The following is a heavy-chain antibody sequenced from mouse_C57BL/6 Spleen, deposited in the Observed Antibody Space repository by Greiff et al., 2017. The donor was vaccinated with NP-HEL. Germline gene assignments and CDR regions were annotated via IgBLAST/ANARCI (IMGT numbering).Heavy chain of an antibody. J-gene: IGHJ2*01. D-gene: IGHD1-1*01. Sequence: EVKLVESGGGLVQPGGSLSLSCAASGFTFTDYYMSWVRQPPGKALEWLGFIRNKANGYTTEYSASVKGRFTISRDNSQSILYLQMNALRAEASATYYCARGGYGSSYDYWGQGTTLTVSS. V-gene: IGHV7-3*01. CDR2: IRNKANGYTT. CDR1: GFTFTDYY. CDR3: ARGGYGSSYDY.